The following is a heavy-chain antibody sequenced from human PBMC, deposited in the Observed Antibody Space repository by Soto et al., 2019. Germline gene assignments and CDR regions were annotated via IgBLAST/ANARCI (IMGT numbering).Heavy chain of an antibody. D-gene: IGHD4-17*01. CDR2: IYYSGST. Sequence: QLQLQESGPGLVKPSETLSLTCTVSGGSISSSSYYWGWIRRPPGKGLEWIGSIYYSGSTYYNPSLKSRVTISVDTSKNQFSLKLSSVTAADTDVYYCALRYGEGYFDYWGQGTLVTVSS. V-gene: IGHV4-39*01. CDR3: ALRYGEGYFDY. J-gene: IGHJ4*02. CDR1: GGSISSSSYY.